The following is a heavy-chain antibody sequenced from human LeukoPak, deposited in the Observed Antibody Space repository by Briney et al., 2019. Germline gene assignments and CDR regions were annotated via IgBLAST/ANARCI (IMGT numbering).Heavy chain of an antibody. Sequence: GGSLRLSCAASGFTFSSYEMNWVRQAPGKGLEWVSYISSSVSTIYYADYVKGRFTISRDNAKNSLYLQMNSLRAEDTAVYYCARDCGGGSCYGPYDAFDIWGQGTMVTVSS. J-gene: IGHJ3*02. CDR2: ISSSVSTI. CDR3: ARDCGGGSCYGPYDAFDI. D-gene: IGHD2-15*01. V-gene: IGHV3-48*03. CDR1: GFTFSSYE.